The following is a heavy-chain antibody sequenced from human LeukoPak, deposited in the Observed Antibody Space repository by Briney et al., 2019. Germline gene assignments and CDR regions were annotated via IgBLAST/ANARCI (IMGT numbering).Heavy chain of an antibody. V-gene: IGHV3-74*01. CDR1: GFTFSSYW. D-gene: IGHD3-3*01. CDR2: INSDGSST. J-gene: IGHJ4*02. Sequence: GSLRLSCAASGFTFSSYWMHWVRQAPGKGLLWVSRINSDGSSTSYADSVKGRFTISRDNAKNTLYLQMNSLRAEDTAVYYCARAPYDFWSGYLDYWGQGTLVTVSS. CDR3: ARAPYDFWSGYLDY.